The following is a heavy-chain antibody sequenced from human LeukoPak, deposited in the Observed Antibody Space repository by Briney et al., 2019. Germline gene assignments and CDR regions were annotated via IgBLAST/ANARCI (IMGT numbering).Heavy chain of an antibody. CDR2: ISYDGSNK. J-gene: IGHJ4*02. Sequence: GRSLRLSCAAFGFTFSSYGMHWVRQAPGKGLEWVAVISYDGSNKYYADSVKGRFTISRDNSKNTLYLQMNSLRAEDTAVYYCAKDSRWYSDDDYWGQGTLVTVSS. D-gene: IGHD5-24*01. CDR1: GFTFSSYG. V-gene: IGHV3-30*18. CDR3: AKDSRWYSDDDY.